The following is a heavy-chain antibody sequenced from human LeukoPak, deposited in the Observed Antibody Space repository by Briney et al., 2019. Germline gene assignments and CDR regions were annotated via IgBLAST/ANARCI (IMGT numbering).Heavy chain of an antibody. CDR3: ARNIDYGDYGFDY. V-gene: IGHV4-34*01. Sequence: SETLSLTCAVYGGSFSGYYWSWIRQPPGKGLEWVGEINHSGSTNYNPSLKSRVTISVDTSKNQFSLKLSSVTAADTAVYYCARNIDYGDYGFDYWGQGTLVTVSS. CDR1: GGSFSGYY. J-gene: IGHJ4*02. CDR2: INHSGST. D-gene: IGHD4-17*01.